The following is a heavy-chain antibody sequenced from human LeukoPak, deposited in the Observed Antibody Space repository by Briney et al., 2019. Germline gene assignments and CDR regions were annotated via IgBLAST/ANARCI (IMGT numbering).Heavy chain of an antibody. D-gene: IGHD6-19*01. V-gene: IGHV3-30-3*01. CDR3: ARDEQWLVGYYFDY. CDR2: ISYDGSNK. CDR1: GFTFSSYA. Sequence: GRSLRLSCAASGFTFSSYAMHWVRQAPGKGLEWVAVISYDGSNKYYADSVKGRFTISRDNSKNTLYLQMNSLRAEDTAVYYCARDEQWLVGYYFDYWGQGTLVTVSS. J-gene: IGHJ4*02.